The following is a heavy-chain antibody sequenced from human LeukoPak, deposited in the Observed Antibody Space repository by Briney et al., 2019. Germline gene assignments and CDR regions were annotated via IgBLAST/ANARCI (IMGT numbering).Heavy chain of an antibody. V-gene: IGHV4-61*02. CDR2: IYSSGSA. Sequence: SETLSLTCTVSGGAISSGNYYWSCIRRPAGRGLECIGRIYSSGSARYTPSFKSRVTISVDTSKNQLSLNLRSVTASDTAVYYCAREGGSGGHYYYYMDVWGTGTTVTVSS. J-gene: IGHJ6*03. CDR1: GGAISSGNYY. CDR3: AREGGSGGHYYYYMDV. D-gene: IGHD3-10*01.